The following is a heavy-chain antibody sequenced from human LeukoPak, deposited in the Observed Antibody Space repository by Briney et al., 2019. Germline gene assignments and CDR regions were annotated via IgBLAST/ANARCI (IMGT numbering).Heavy chain of an antibody. V-gene: IGHV1-2*02. CDR1: GYTFTGYY. D-gene: IGHD2-2*02. J-gene: IGHJ4*02. CDR2: INPNSGGT. CDR3: ARGQLRVVVPAAIPY. Sequence: EASVKVSCKASGYTFTGYYMHWVRQAPGQGLEWMGWINPNSGGTNYAQKFQGRVTMTRDTSIGTAYMELSRLRSDDTAVYYCARGQLRVVVPAAIPYWGQGTLVTVSS.